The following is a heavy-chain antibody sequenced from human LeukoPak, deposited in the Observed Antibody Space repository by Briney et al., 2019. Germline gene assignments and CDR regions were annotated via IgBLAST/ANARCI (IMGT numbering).Heavy chain of an antibody. CDR2: IYYSGST. CDR1: GGSISSGGYY. J-gene: IGHJ4*02. Sequence: SSETLSLTCTVSGGSISSGGYYWSWIRQHPGKGLEWIGYIYYSGSTYYNPSLKSRVTISVDTSKNQFSLKLSSVTAADTAVYYCARARDGYNYVPYYFDYWGQGTLVTVSS. D-gene: IGHD5-24*01. V-gene: IGHV4-31*03. CDR3: ARARDGYNYVPYYFDY.